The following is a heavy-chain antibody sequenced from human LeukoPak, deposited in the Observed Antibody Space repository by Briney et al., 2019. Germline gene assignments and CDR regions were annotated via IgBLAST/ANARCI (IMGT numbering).Heavy chain of an antibody. CDR2: ISSNGGST. Sequence: GGSLRLSCAASGFTFSNYAMHWVRQAPGKGLEYVAAISSNGGSTYYANSVKGRFSIARDRSKNTLYLQMGGLRAEDMAVYYCARELASSSSFDNWGQGTLVTVSS. J-gene: IGHJ4*02. D-gene: IGHD6-6*01. V-gene: IGHV3-64*01. CDR3: ARELASSSSFDN. CDR1: GFTFSNYA.